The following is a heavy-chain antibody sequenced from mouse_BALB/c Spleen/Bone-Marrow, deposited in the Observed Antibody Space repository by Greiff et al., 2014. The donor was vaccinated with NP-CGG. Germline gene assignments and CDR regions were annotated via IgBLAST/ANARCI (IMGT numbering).Heavy chain of an antibody. V-gene: IGHV1-69*01. CDR3: VRRDGNGAMDY. J-gene: IGHJ4*01. CDR1: GYTFTDYW. Sequence: QVQLQQPGAELVMPGASVKMSCKASGYTFTDYWMHWVKQRPGQGLEWIGTIDTSDSFTNYNQNLKGKATLTIDKSSTTAYMQISNLTSEDSAVYYCVRRDGNGAMDYWGQGTSVAVSS. CDR2: IDTSDSFT. D-gene: IGHD2-3*01.